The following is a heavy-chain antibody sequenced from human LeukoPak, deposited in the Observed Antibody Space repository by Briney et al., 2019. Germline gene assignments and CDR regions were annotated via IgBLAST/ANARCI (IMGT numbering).Heavy chain of an antibody. CDR3: ATVGSEGNWFET. D-gene: IGHD1-26*01. Sequence: ASVKVSCKGSGYTFSDFYIHWVRQAPGHTFECMGRVDPADGETMSPGRFRDRVTITADTSTDTAHMELTRLTSDDTAIYFCATVGSEGNWFETWGQGTLVTVSS. CDR2: VDPADGET. V-gene: IGHV1-69-2*01. J-gene: IGHJ5*02. CDR1: GYTFSDFY.